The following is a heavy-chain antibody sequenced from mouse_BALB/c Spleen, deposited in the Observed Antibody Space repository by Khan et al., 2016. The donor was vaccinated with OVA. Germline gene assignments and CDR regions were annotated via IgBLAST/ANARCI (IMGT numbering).Heavy chain of an antibody. CDR3: ARAVYSPWFAY. D-gene: IGHD1-1*01. Sequence: VQLQQSGAELVRPGTLVKLSCKASGFTIKDYYMHWVKQRPEQGLVWIGKIDPENGQTIYDQKFQGKASITSDTSSNTAYLQLSSLTSEDTAVYDGARAVYSPWFAYWGQGTLVTVSA. V-gene: IGHV14-1*02. CDR2: IDPENGQT. CDR1: GFTIKDYY. J-gene: IGHJ3*01.